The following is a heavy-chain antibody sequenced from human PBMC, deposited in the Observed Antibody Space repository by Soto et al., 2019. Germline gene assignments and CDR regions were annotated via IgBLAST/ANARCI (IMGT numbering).Heavy chain of an antibody. CDR3: AKDRGRYCSGARCYLFDS. V-gene: IGHV3-30*04. CDR1: GVTFNTYA. Sequence: QVQLVQSGGGVVQPGRSLTLSCAASGVTFNTYAMHWVRQAPGKCLEWVAIVSYDGSNKYYADSVKGRFTISRDNSKNTLNLQMNSVRAEDTAVYYCAKDRGRYCSGARCYLFDSWGHGTLVTVSS. CDR2: VSYDGSNK. J-gene: IGHJ4*01. D-gene: IGHD2-15*01.